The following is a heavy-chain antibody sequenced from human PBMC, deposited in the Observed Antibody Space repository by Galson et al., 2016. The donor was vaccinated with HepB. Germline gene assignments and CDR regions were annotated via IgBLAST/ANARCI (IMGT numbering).Heavy chain of an antibody. CDR3: AKDHTGSTVGWSDGMDV. CDR1: GFSFSTFA. D-gene: IGHD1-7*01. J-gene: IGHJ6*02. Sequence: SLRLSCAASGFSFSTFAMSWVRQAPGKGLEWISGITGTGGGTYYADSVKGRFTISRNTSENTLFLQLSSLRVEDTAVYYCAKDHTGSTVGWSDGMDVWGQGTRVTVSS. V-gene: IGHV3-23*01. CDR2: ITGTGGGT.